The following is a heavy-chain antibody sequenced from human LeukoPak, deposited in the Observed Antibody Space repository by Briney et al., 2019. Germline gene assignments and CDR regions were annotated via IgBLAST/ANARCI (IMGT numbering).Heavy chain of an antibody. CDR3: ARLKGSILTGYWFDP. D-gene: IGHD3-9*01. CDR1: GGTFSSYA. V-gene: IGHV1-69*05. CDR2: IIPIFGTA. J-gene: IGHJ5*02. Sequence: SVKVSCKASGGTFSSYAISWVRQAPGQGLEWMGGIIPIFGTANYAQKFQGRVTITTDESTSTAYMELCSLRSEDTAVYYCARLKGSILTGYWFDPWGQGTLVTVSS.